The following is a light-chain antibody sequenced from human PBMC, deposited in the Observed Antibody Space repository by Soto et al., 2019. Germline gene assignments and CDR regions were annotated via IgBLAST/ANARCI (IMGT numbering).Light chain of an antibody. CDR3: QLWNSSSDQGV. J-gene: IGLJ3*02. V-gene: IGLV3-21*04. CDR2: YES. Sequence: SYELTQPPSVSVAPEKTATITCGGDNIGINAVHWYQQKPGQAPLLVVYYESDRPSGIPERFSGSTSGNTATLTISRVEAGDEADYYCQLWNSSSDQGVFGGGTKLTVL. CDR1: NIGINA.